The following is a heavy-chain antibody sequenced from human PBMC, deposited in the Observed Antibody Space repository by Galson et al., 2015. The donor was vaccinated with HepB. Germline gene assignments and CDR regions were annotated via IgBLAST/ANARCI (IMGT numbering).Heavy chain of an antibody. CDR3: AGHDSGYFYYQYMDG. D-gene: IGHD3-22*01. V-gene: IGHV1-69*01. J-gene: IGHJ6*03. Sequence: SCKASGGTFSSYVFSWVRQAPGQGLEWMGGIIPFFAVANYPQRFQGRVTITADESTSTAYMEVSSLRSDDTAVYYCAGHDSGYFYYQYMDGWGKGTTVIVSS. CDR2: IIPFFAVA. CDR1: GGTFSSYV.